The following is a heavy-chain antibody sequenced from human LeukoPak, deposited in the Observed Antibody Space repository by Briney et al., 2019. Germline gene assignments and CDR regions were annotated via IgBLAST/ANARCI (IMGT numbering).Heavy chain of an antibody. CDR1: GYTFTIYG. CDR2: ISAYNGNT. CDR3: ARDQGAAAAGTRGFDP. V-gene: IGHV1-18*01. Sequence: ASVRVSSKASGYTFTIYGISWVRQAPGQGLEWMGWISAYNGNTNYAQKLQGRVTMTTDTSTSTAYMELRSLRSDDTAVYYCARDQGAAAAGTRGFDPWGQGTLVTVSS. J-gene: IGHJ5*02. D-gene: IGHD6-13*01.